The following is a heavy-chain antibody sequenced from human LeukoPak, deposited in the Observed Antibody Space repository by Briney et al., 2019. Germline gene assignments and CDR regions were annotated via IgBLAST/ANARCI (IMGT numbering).Heavy chain of an antibody. V-gene: IGHV1-2*02. J-gene: IGHJ4*02. CDR1: GYTVTGYY. D-gene: IGHD4-23*01. Sequence: ASVKVSCKASGYTVTGYYMHWVRQAPGQGPEWMGWINPNSGGTNYAQKFQGRVTMTRDTSITTAYLELSSLRSDDTAVYYCAGGDDYGGNSIFYWGQGTLVTVSS. CDR3: AGGDDYGGNSIFY. CDR2: INPNSGGT.